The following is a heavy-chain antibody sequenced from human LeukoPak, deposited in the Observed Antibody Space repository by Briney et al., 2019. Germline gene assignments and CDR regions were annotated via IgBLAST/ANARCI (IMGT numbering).Heavy chain of an antibody. V-gene: IGHV3-53*01. D-gene: IGHD3-22*01. J-gene: IGHJ4*02. CDR3: ARRAGDYSHPYDY. CDR2: IYSGGNT. Sequence: AGGSLRLSCAASGFTLSSYAMSWVRQAPGKGLEWVSFIYSGGNTYYADSVKGRFTISRDNSKNTVHLQMNSLRAEDTAMYYCARRAGDYSHPYDYWGQGTLVTVSS. CDR1: GFTLSSYA.